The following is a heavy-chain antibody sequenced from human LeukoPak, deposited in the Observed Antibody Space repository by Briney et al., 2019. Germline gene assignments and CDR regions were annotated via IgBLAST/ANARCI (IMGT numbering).Heavy chain of an antibody. CDR3: ATGLGRFDAFDI. CDR1: GYTFTGYY. Sequence: ASVKVSCKASGYTFTGYYMHWVRQAPGQGLEWMGWINPNSGGTNYAQKFQGRVTMTRDTSISTAYMELSRLRSEDTAVYYCATGLGRFDAFDIWGQGTMVTVSS. D-gene: IGHD1-26*01. CDR2: INPNSGGT. J-gene: IGHJ3*02. V-gene: IGHV1-2*02.